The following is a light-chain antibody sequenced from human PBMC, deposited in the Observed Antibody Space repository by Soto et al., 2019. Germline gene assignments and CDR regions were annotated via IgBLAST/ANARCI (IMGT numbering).Light chain of an antibody. Sequence: QSVLTQPASVSGSPGQSITISCTGTSSDVGGYNYVSWYQQHPGKAPKLLIYVVSYRPSGVSNRFSGSKSGKWASLTISGLQAEDEADYYCSSYRSCTTPYVFGSGTKGTVL. J-gene: IGLJ1*01. CDR1: SSDVGGYNY. CDR3: SSYRSCTTPYV. CDR2: VVS. V-gene: IGLV2-14*01.